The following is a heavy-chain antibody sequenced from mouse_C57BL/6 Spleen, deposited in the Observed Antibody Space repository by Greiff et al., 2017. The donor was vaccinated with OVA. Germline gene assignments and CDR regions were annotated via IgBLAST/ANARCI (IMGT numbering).Heavy chain of an antibody. Sequence: DVMLVESAGGLVQPGSSMKLSCTASGFTFSDYYMAWVRQVPEKGLEWVANINYDGSSTYYLDSLKSRFIISRDNAKNILYLQMSSLKSEDTATYYCARGIYYGAMDYWGQGTSVTVSS. CDR1: GFTFSDYY. CDR2: INYDGSST. V-gene: IGHV5-16*01. D-gene: IGHD2-1*01. CDR3: ARGIYYGAMDY. J-gene: IGHJ4*01.